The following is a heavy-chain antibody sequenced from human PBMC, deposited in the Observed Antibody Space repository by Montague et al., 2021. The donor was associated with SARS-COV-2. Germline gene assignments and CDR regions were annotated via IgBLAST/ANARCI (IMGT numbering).Heavy chain of an antibody. Sequence: PALVKPTQTLTLTCTFSGFSLSTSGMCVSWIRQPPGKALEWLALIDWDDDKYYSTSLKTRLTISKDTSKNQVVLTMTYMDPVDTATYYCARTYYYGSGSYYTYYFDYWGQGTLVAVSS. CDR3: ARTYYYGSGSYYTYYFDY. CDR2: IDWDDDK. J-gene: IGHJ4*02. D-gene: IGHD3-10*01. CDR1: GFSLSTSGMC. V-gene: IGHV2-70*01.